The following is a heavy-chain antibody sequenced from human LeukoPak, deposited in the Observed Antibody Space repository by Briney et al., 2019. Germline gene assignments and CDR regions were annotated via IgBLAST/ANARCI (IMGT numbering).Heavy chain of an antibody. V-gene: IGHV3-53*01. CDR2: IYSGGDT. Sequence: GGSLRLSCAASGVTVSNNYMSWVRQAPGKGLEWVAIIYSGGDTYYSDSVKGRFTISRDNSRNTVYLQMNSLRAEDTAVYYCARYCSDGTCYDSFDYWGQGTLVTVSS. J-gene: IGHJ4*02. CDR3: ARYCSDGTCYDSFDY. D-gene: IGHD2-15*01. CDR1: GVTVSNNY.